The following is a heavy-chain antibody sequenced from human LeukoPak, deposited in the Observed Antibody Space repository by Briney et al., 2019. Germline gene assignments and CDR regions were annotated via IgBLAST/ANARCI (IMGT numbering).Heavy chain of an antibody. CDR1: GFTFTTYS. CDR3: VRDKDWGFDS. V-gene: IGHV3-48*01. Sequence: PGESLRLSCAASGFTFTTYSMNWVRQAPGKGLEWVSHMGIGTSTIGYADSVKGRFTISRDNAKNSVHLQMSNLRVDESAVYYCVRDKDWGFDSWGQGTLVTVSS. J-gene: IGHJ4*02. CDR2: MGIGTSTI. D-gene: IGHD7-27*01.